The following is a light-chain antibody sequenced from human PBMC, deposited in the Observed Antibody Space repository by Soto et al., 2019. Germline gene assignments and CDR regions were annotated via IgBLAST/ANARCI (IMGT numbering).Light chain of an antibody. J-gene: IGKJ1*01. CDR3: KQYNNWPRT. V-gene: IGKV3-15*01. Sequence: EIVMTQSPATLSVSPGERATLSCRASQSVSSNLAWYQQKPGQAPRLLIYGASTRATGIPATFSGSGSGTEFTLTISSLQSEDFAVYYCKQYNNWPRTFGQGTKVDIK. CDR1: QSVSSN. CDR2: GAS.